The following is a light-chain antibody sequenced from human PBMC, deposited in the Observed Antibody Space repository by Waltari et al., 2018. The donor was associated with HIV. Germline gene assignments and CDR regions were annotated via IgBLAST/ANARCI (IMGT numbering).Light chain of an antibody. CDR3: CSYAGSYTFYV. J-gene: IGLJ1*01. CDR2: DVS. Sequence: QSALTQPRPVSGSPGQSVTISCTGTSSDVGGYNYVSWYQQHPGKAPKLMIYDVSKRPSGVPDRFSGSKSGNTASLTISGLQAEDEADYYCCSYAGSYTFYVFGTGTKVTVL. CDR1: SSDVGGYNY. V-gene: IGLV2-11*01.